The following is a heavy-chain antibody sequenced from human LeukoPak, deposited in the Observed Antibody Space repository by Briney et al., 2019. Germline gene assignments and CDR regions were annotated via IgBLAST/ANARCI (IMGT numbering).Heavy chain of an antibody. CDR2: IYYSGST. D-gene: IGHD3-22*01. J-gene: IGHJ4*02. CDR1: GGSISSYY. Sequence: PSETLSLTCTVSGGSISSYYWSCIRQPPGKGLEWIGYIYYSGSTNYNPSLKSRVTISVDTSKNQFSLKLSSVTAADTAVYYCARQDESSVVIFAYWGQGTLVTVSS. CDR3: ARQDESSVVIFAY. V-gene: IGHV4-59*08.